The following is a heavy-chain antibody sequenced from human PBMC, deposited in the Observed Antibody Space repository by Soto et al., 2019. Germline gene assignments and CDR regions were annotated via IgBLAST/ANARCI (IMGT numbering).Heavy chain of an antibody. CDR3: ARGLDSSSHVRPWYPDY. CDR1: GGSISSYY. D-gene: IGHD6-6*01. J-gene: IGHJ4*02. CDR2: IYYSGST. V-gene: IGHV4-59*01. Sequence: SETLSLTCTVSGGSISSYYCSWIRQPPGKGLEWIGYIYYSGSTNYNPSLQSRVTISVDTSKNQFSLKLSSVTAADTAVYYCARGLDSSSHVRPWYPDYWGQGTLVTVS.